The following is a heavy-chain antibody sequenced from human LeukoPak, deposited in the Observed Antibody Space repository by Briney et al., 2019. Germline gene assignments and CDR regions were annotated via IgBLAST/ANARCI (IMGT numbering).Heavy chain of an antibody. J-gene: IGHJ5*01. CDR2: VYYSGST. CDR3: ARERYNNRWFADS. D-gene: IGHD3-10*01. V-gene: IGHV4-59*01. Sequence: SETLSLTCTVSGGSISGYYWNWIRQTPGKGLEWIRYVYYSGSTNYNPSLKSRVTISVDTPKNQFSLKLSSVSAADTAVYYCARERYNNRWFADSWGQGTLVTVSS. CDR1: GGSISGYY.